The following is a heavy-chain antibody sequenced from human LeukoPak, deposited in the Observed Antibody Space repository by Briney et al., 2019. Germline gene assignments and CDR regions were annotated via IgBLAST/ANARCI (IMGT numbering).Heavy chain of an antibody. Sequence: PGRSLRLSCAASGFTFSSYGMHWVRQAPGKGLKWVAVIWYDGSNKYYADSVKGRFTISRDNSKNTLYLQMNSLRAEDAAVYYCAKDPRGSYSRDYYYYMDVWGKGTTVTVSS. CDR1: GFTFSSYG. CDR2: IWYDGSNK. J-gene: IGHJ6*03. V-gene: IGHV3-33*06. D-gene: IGHD1-26*01. CDR3: AKDPRGSYSRDYYYYMDV.